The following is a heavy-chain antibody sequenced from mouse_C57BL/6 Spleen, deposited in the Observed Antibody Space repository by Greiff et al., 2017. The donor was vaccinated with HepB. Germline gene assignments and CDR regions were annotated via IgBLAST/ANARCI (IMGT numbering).Heavy chain of an antibody. V-gene: IGHV1-85*01. CDR1: GYTFTSYD. Sequence: QVQLKESGPELVKPGASVKLSCKASGYTFTSYDINWVKQRPGQGLEWIGWIYPRDGSTKYNEKFKGKATLTVDTSSSTAYMELHSLTSEDSAVYFCARGDGNYLAWFAYWGQGTLVTVSA. J-gene: IGHJ3*01. D-gene: IGHD2-1*01. CDR3: ARGDGNYLAWFAY. CDR2: IYPRDGST.